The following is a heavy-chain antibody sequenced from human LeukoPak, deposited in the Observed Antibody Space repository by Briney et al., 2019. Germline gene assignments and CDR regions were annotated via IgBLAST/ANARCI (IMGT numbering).Heavy chain of an antibody. CDR3: ARDLAFFALSP. CDR2: IWSHGRKT. V-gene: IGHV3-33*01. J-gene: IGHJ4*02. Sequence: GGSLRLSCATSGFISSNYGMHWLREGPGKGLEWVTGIWSHGRKTYYADSVKGRFTLARHNSNSTLSLEMNSLRSEDTAVYFCARDLAFFALSPGGQGTLVTVSS. CDR1: GFISSNYG. D-gene: IGHD3/OR15-3a*01.